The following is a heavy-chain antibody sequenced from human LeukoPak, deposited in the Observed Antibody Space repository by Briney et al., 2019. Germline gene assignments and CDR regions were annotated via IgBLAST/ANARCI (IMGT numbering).Heavy chain of an antibody. Sequence: GGSLRLSCAASGFTFSSYSMNWVRQAPGKGLEWVSSISSSSSYIYYADSVKGRFTISRDSAKNSLYLQMNSLRAEDTAVYYCARDIVVVPAAIEAHNWFDPWGQGTLVTVSS. CDR1: GFTFSSYS. V-gene: IGHV3-21*01. D-gene: IGHD2-2*01. J-gene: IGHJ5*02. CDR3: ARDIVVVPAAIEAHNWFDP. CDR2: ISSSSSYI.